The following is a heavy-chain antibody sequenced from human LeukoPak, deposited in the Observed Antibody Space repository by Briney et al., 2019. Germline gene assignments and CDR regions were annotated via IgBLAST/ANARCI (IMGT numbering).Heavy chain of an antibody. CDR2: IYTSGST. CDR1: GGSISSYY. CDR3: ARDRGEHDYGDMDWFDP. J-gene: IGHJ5*02. Sequence: SETLSLTCTVSGGSISSYYWSWIRQPAGKGLEWIGPIYTSGSTNYNPSLKSRVTMSVDTSKNQFSLKLSSVTAADTAVYYCARDRGEHDYGDMDWFDPWGQGALVTVSS. D-gene: IGHD4-17*01. V-gene: IGHV4-4*07.